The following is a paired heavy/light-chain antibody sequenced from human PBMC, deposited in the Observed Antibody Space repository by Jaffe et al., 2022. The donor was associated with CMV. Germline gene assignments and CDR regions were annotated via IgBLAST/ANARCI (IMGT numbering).Light chain of an antibody. CDR3: QQYNGYSVYT. Sequence: DIQMTQSPSTLSASMGDRVTITCRASQSIGTWLAWFQQKPGRAPKLLIYQASSLQTGVPSRFSGSGSGTEFTLTINSLQPDDFATYYCQQYNGYSVYTFGQGTKLEIK. V-gene: IGKV1-5*03. CDR1: QSIGTW. J-gene: IGKJ2*01. CDR2: QAS.
Heavy chain of an antibody. Sequence: EVQLVESGGGLVQPGGSLRLSCAASGFIFSNYWMQWVRQTPGKGLVWVSGVNTNENKRLYADSVKGRFTISRDNAKNTLYLQMDSLRAEDTAVYYCTRDLSAIEGRHDFDSWGQGTLVTVSS. V-gene: IGHV3-74*01. CDR2: VNTNENKR. CDR3: TRDLSAIEGRHDFDS. CDR1: GFIFSNYW. D-gene: IGHD6-6*01. J-gene: IGHJ4*02.